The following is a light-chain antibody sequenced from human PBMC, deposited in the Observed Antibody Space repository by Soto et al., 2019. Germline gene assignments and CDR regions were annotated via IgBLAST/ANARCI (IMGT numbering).Light chain of an antibody. CDR2: DAS. Sequence: DIQMTQSPPTLSASVGDTVTITCRASQSISYWLAWYQQKPGKAPKLLVYDASTLESGVPSRFTGSGSETDFTLTINSLQPDDFATYYCQQYKDYSTFGGGTKVEIK. J-gene: IGKJ4*01. CDR3: QQYKDYST. CDR1: QSISYW. V-gene: IGKV1-5*01.